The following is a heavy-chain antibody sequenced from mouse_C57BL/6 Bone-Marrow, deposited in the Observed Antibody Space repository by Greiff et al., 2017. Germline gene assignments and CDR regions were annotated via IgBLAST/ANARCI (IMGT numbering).Heavy chain of an antibody. CDR2: IHPNSGST. CDR1: GYTFTSYW. J-gene: IGHJ2*01. Sequence: QVQLQQPGAELVKPGASVKLSCKASGYTFTSYWMHWVKQRPGQGLEWIGMIHPNSGSTNYNEKFKSKATLTVDKSSSTAYMQLSSLTSEDSAVYYCASPLTGQRGVDYWGQGTTLTVSS. D-gene: IGHD4-1*01. CDR3: ASPLTGQRGVDY. V-gene: IGHV1-64*01.